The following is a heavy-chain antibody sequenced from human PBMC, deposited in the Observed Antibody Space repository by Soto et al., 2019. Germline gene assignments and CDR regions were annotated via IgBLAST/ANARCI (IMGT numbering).Heavy chain of an antibody. Sequence: QVQLQESGPGLVKPSQTLYLTCTVSGGSISNGDYYWSWIRQPPGKGLEWIGYIYHSGSTYYTPSLKSRVTISVDTSKNQFSLRLSSVTAADTAVYYCATDHALAGTSVSDYWGQGTLVTVSS. J-gene: IGHJ4*02. CDR3: ATDHALAGTSVSDY. CDR2: IYHSGST. CDR1: GGSISNGDYY. V-gene: IGHV4-30-4*01. D-gene: IGHD1-7*01.